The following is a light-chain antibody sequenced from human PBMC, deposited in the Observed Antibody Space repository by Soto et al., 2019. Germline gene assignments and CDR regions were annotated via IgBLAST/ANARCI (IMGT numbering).Light chain of an antibody. CDR2: AAS. J-gene: IGKJ1*01. Sequence: AIQMTQSPSSLSASVGDRVTITYRASQGIRNDLGWYQQKPGKAPKLLIYAASSLQSGVPSRFSGSGSGTDFTLTISSLQPEDFATYYCLQDYNYKWKCGQGTKVDIK. CDR1: QGIRND. V-gene: IGKV1-6*01. CDR3: LQDYNYKWK.